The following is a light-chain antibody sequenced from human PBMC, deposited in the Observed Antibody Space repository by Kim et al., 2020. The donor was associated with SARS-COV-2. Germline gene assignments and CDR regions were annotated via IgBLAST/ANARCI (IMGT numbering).Light chain of an antibody. CDR3: QQFNSYLKI. Sequence: AIQLTQSPSSLSASVGDRVTITCRASQGISSALAWYQQKPGQGPKFLIYDASSLESGVLSSFSGSGSGTEFILTSSSLRPEDFAPYYCQQFNSYLKIVGPGTKVDIK. J-gene: IGKJ3*01. CDR2: DAS. CDR1: QGISSA. V-gene: IGKV1-13*02.